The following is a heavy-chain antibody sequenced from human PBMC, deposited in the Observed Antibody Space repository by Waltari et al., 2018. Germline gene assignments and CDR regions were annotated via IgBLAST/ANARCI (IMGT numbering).Heavy chain of an antibody. CDR2: FDPEDGER. D-gene: IGHD1-26*01. CDR1: GKSVTEVS. V-gene: IGHV1-24*01. J-gene: IGHJ4*02. Sequence: QVYLIQSATEVKKPGASVKVSCKVSGKSVTEVSIQWVRQAPGKGLEWVGGFDPEDGERMYGQKFQDRVTMTEDTSTNTGYMELRDLRFDDTAVYYCATGAMGLWGQGTRVLVSS. CDR3: ATGAMGL.